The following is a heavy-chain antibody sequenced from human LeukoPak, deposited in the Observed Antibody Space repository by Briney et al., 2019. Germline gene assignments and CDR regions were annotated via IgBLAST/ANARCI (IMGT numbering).Heavy chain of an antibody. V-gene: IGHV4-59*01. D-gene: IGHD1-26*01. Sequence: SETLSLTCTVSGGSISGYYWSWIRQPPGKGLEWIGYIYYSGSTNYNPSLKSRVTISVDTSKNQFSLKLSSVTAADTAVYYCARWDPYYFDYWGQGTLVTVSS. CDR3: ARWDPYYFDY. CDR2: IYYSGST. J-gene: IGHJ4*02. CDR1: GGSISGYY.